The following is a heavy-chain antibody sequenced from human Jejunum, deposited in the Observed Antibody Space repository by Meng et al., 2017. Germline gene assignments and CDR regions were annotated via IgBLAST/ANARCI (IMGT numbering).Heavy chain of an antibody. Sequence: QLQLQESGPGLVKPSETLSLTCTVSAGSISTSSYYWGWIRQAPGKGLEWIGNIYYSGSTYYNASLKSRVTISVDTSNNQFSLTLSAVTAADTAVYYCARSPQYYDSSGFAFDPWGQGTLVTVSS. CDR1: AGSISTSSYY. V-gene: IGHV4-39*01. CDR2: IYYSGST. CDR3: ARSPQYYDSSGFAFDP. D-gene: IGHD3-22*01. J-gene: IGHJ5*02.